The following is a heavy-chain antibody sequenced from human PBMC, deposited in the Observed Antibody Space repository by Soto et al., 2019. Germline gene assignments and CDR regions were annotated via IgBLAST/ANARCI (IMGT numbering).Heavy chain of an antibody. CDR1: GGTFSSYA. J-gene: IGHJ4*02. D-gene: IGHD6-19*01. CDR2: IIHIFHTP. Sequence: SVKVSCKASGGTFSSYAFSWVRQAPGQGLEWMGGIIHIFHTPTYAQNFQGRVTITADESTSTAYMELISLRSDDTAVYYCVHRRDGCNSAFFDYWGQGTLVTVSS. V-gene: IGHV1-69*13. CDR3: VHRRDGCNSAFFDY.